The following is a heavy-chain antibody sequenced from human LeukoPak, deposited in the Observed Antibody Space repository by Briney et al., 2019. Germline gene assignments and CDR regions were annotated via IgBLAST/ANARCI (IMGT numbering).Heavy chain of an antibody. V-gene: IGHV1-2*02. J-gene: IGHJ4*02. CDR3: ARVEWYQLTGHFDY. CDR2: INPNSGGT. CDR1: GYTFTGYY. Sequence: GASVKVSCKASGYTFTGYYMHWVRQAPGQGLEWMGWINPNSGGTNYAQKFQGRVTMTRDTSISTAYMELSRLRSDDTAVYYCARVEWYQLTGHFDYCGQGTLVPVSS. D-gene: IGHD3-3*01.